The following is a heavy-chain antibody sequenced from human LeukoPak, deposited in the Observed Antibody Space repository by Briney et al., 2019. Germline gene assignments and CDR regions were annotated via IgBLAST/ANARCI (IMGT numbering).Heavy chain of an antibody. CDR3: VGLAYSGSTNDFDY. D-gene: IGHD1-26*01. V-gene: IGHV3-9*01. J-gene: IGHJ4*02. CDR2: ISWNSGSI. CDR1: GFTFDDYA. Sequence: GRSLRLSCAASGFTFDDYAMHWVRQAPGKGLEWVSGISWNSGSIGYADSVKGRFTISRDNAKNSLYLQMNSLRAEDTALYYCVGLAYSGSTNDFDYWGQGTLVTVSS.